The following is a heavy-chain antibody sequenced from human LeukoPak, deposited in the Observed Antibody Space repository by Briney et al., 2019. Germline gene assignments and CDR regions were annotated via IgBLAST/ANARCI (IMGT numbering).Heavy chain of an antibody. CDR1: GFTFSSNY. Sequence: GGSLRLSCAASGFTFSSNYMSWVRQAPGKGLEWVSVFYSGGSTYYSDSVKGRFTISRDNSKNTLYLQMNSLRADDTAVYYCARGALLYYFDYWGQGTLVTVSS. J-gene: IGHJ4*02. CDR2: FYSGGST. D-gene: IGHD2-21*01. V-gene: IGHV3-53*01. CDR3: ARGALLYYFDY.